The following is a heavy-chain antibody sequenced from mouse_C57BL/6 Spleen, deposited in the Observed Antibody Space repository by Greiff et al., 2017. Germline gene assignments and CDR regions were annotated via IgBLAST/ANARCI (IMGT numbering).Heavy chain of an antibody. CDR3: ARDRGFTTVVSSHVDY. D-gene: IGHD1-1*01. Sequence: EVKVEESGGGLVKPGGSLRLSCAASGFTFSSYAMSWVRQTPEKGLEWVATISAGGSYTNYPDNVKGRFTISRDNAKNNLYMQMSQLKSEDTAMYYCARDRGFTTVVSSHVDYWGQGTTLTVSS. CDR1: GFTFSSYA. J-gene: IGHJ2*01. CDR2: ISAGGSYT. V-gene: IGHV5-4*01.